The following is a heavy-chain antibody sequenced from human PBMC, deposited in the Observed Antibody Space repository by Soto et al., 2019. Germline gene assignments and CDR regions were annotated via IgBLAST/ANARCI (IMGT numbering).Heavy chain of an antibody. D-gene: IGHD3-10*01. J-gene: IGHJ4*02. CDR1: GYMFRSYG. Sequence: QVQLVRSGAEVKRPGASVKVSCKASGYMFRSYGISWVRQAPGQGLEWMGWISAFNGNTNYPQNLQGRVTMTTDTSTSTAYMELRTLRSDDSAMYYCARDGGYGAGSYFDYWGQGTLVTVSS. V-gene: IGHV1-18*01. CDR3: ARDGGYGAGSYFDY. CDR2: ISAFNGNT.